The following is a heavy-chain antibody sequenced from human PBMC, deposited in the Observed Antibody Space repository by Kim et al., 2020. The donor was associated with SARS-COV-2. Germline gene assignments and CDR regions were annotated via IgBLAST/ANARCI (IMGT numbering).Heavy chain of an antibody. CDR2: IWYDGSNT. D-gene: IGHD2-15*01. V-gene: IGHV3-33*01. CDR1: GFTFSSYG. Sequence: GGSLRLSCAASGFTFSSYGMHWVRQAPGKGLEWVAVIWYDGSNTYYADSVKGRFTISRDNSKNTLYLQMNSLRAEDTAVYYCASGWQVDVWGQGTTVTVSS. J-gene: IGHJ6*02. CDR3: ASGWQVDV.